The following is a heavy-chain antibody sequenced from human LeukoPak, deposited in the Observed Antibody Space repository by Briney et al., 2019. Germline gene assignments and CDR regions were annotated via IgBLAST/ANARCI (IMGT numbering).Heavy chain of an antibody. V-gene: IGHV1-46*01. J-gene: IGHJ6*04. CDR2: INPSGGST. CDR1: GYTFTSYY. CDR3: ARDRPYYYGSGSYYPLGGMDV. D-gene: IGHD3-10*01. Sequence: ASVKVSCKASGYTFTSYYMHWVRQAPGQGLEWMGIINPSGGSTSYAQKFQGRVTMTRDTSTSTVYMELSSLRSEDTAVYYCARDRPYYYGSGSYYPLGGMDVWGKGTTVTVSS.